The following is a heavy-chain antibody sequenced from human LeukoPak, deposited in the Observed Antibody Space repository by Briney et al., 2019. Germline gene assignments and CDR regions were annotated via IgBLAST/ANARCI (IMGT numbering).Heavy chain of an antibody. Sequence: SETLSLTCTVSGYSISSGYYWGWIRQPPGKGLEWIGSIYHSGSTYYNPSLKSRVTISVDTSKNQFSLKLSSVTAADTAVYYCARGKTTVTRVIRRYFDYWGQGTLVTVSS. J-gene: IGHJ4*02. V-gene: IGHV4-38-2*02. CDR2: IYHSGST. CDR3: ARGKTTVTRVIRRYFDY. CDR1: GYSISSGYY. D-gene: IGHD4-17*01.